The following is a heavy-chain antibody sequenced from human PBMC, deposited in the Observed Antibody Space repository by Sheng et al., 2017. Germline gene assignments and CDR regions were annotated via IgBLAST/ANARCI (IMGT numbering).Heavy chain of an antibody. CDR3: AHLFLRGGDYYDSSGYYRRTVDAFDI. Sequence: QITLKESGPTLVKPTQTLTLTCTFSGFSLSTSGVGVGWIRQPPGKALEWLALIYWDDDKRYSPSLKSRLTITKDTSKNQVVLTMTNMDPVDTATYYCAHLFLRGGDYYDSSGYYRRTVDAFDIWGQGTMVTVSS. CDR1: GFSLSTSGVG. D-gene: IGHD3-22*01. J-gene: IGHJ3*02. CDR2: IYWDDDK. V-gene: IGHV2-5*02.